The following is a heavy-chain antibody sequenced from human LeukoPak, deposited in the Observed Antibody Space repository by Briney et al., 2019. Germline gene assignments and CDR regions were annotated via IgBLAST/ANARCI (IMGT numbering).Heavy chain of an antibody. V-gene: IGHV4-59*01. Sequence: MPSETLSLTCTVSGGSISSYYWSWIRQPPGKGLEWIGYIYYSGSTNYNPSLKSRVTISVDTSKNQFSLKLSSVTAADTAVYYCARGSAGYSSVAVIDYWGQGTLVTVSS. CDR2: IYYSGST. D-gene: IGHD6-19*01. CDR1: GGSISSYY. CDR3: ARGSAGYSSVAVIDY. J-gene: IGHJ4*02.